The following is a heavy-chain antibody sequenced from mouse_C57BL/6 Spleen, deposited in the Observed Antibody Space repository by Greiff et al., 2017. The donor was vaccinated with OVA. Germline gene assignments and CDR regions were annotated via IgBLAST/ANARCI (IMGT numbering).Heavy chain of an antibody. J-gene: IGHJ4*01. Sequence: VQLQQSGPELVKPGASVKISCKASGYTFTDYYMNWVKQSHGKSLEWIGDINPNNGGTSYNQKFKGKATLTVDKSSSTAYMELRSLTSEDSAVYYSARSYYESGGDYWGQGTSVTVSS. D-gene: IGHD2-4*01. CDR1: GYTFTDYY. V-gene: IGHV1-26*01. CDR2: INPNNGGT. CDR3: ARSYYESGGDY.